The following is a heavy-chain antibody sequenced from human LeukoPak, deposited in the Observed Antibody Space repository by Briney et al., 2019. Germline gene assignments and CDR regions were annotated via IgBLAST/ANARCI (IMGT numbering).Heavy chain of an antibody. CDR1: GFTFSSYE. Sequence: GGSPRLSCAASGFTFSSYEMNWVRQAPGKGLEWVSYISSSGSTIYYADSVKGRFTISRDNAKNSLYLQMNSLRAEDTALYYCARAVEPYGYYMDVWGKGTTVTVSS. CDR2: ISSSGSTI. D-gene: IGHD3-10*01. V-gene: IGHV3-48*03. J-gene: IGHJ6*03. CDR3: ARAVEPYGYYMDV.